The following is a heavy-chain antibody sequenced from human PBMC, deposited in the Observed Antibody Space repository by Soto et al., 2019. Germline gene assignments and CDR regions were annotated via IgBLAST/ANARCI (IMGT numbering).Heavy chain of an antibody. D-gene: IGHD3-10*01. Sequence: QLVQSGAEVKKPGSSVKISCKASGGDFLSYTISWVRQAPGQGPEWMGTIIPILDVAKNTQKFQGRVAITAEKATSTVYMELRSLRSDDTAVYYCAQMWFGELLHGMDVWGQGTTITVSS. CDR1: GGDFLSYT. J-gene: IGHJ6*02. V-gene: IGHV1-69*02. CDR3: AQMWFGELLHGMDV. CDR2: IIPILDVA.